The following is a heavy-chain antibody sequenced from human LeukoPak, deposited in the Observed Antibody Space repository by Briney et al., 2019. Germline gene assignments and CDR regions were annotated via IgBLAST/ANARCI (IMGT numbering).Heavy chain of an antibody. V-gene: IGHV1-18*04. CDR1: GYTFTSYG. D-gene: IGHD3-10*01. CDR3: ARSTYGGIPFDI. CDR2: ISAYNGNT. J-gene: IGHJ3*02. Sequence: ASVKASCKASGYTFTSYGISWVRQATGQGLEWMGWISAYNGNTNYAQKLQGRVTMTTDTSTTTAYMELRSLRSDDTAMYYCARSTYGGIPFDIWGQGTMVTVSS.